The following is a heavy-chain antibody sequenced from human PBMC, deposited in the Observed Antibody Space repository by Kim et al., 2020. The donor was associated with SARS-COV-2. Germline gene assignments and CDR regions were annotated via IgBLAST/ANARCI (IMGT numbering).Heavy chain of an antibody. D-gene: IGHD3-22*01. J-gene: IGHJ4*02. Sequence: GGSLRLSCAASGFTVSTYYMGWVRQAPGKGLEWVSVIYIDGYTNYADAVKGRFTISRDISKNTLYLQMNSLRGEDTAVYYCVRAHNSGYWLWGQGTLVTVSS. CDR2: IYIDGYT. CDR1: GFTVSTYY. CDR3: VRAHNSGYWL. V-gene: IGHV3-53*01.